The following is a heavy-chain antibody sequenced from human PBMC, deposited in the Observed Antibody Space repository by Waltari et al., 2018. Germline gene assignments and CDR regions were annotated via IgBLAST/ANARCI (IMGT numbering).Heavy chain of an antibody. CDR3: ARNRPDYYYMDV. Sequence: QVQLQESGPGLVKPSQTLSLTCTVSGGSISSGSYYWSWIRQPAGKGLEWIGRIYTSGSTNYNPSLKSRVTISVDTSKNQFSLKLSSVTAADTAVYYCARNRPDYYYMDVWGKGTTVIVSS. V-gene: IGHV4-61*02. CDR1: GGSISSGSYY. J-gene: IGHJ6*03. CDR2: IYTSGST.